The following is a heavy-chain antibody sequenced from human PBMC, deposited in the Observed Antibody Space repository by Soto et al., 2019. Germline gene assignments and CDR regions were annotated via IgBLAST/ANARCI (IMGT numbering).Heavy chain of an antibody. Sequence: QLQLQESGSGLVKPSQTLSLTCAVSGGSISSGGYSWSWIRQPPGKGLEWIGYIYHSGSTYYNPSLQIGVTISVDRSNNQFSLKLSSVTAADPAVYYCARVPRPWGQGTLVTVSS. J-gene: IGHJ5*02. CDR1: GGSISSGGYS. V-gene: IGHV4-30-2*01. CDR3: ARVPRP. CDR2: IYHSGST.